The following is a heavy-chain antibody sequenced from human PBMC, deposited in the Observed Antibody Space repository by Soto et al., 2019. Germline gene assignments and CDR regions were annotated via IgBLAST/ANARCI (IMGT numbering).Heavy chain of an antibody. V-gene: IGHV3-30*18. CDR1: GFTFRSFG. Sequence: VGSLRLSCAASGFTFRSFGMHWVRQAPGKGLEWVAVISYDGSDKNYAASVKGRFTISAVSSNNTLYLQMNSLRAEDTAVSYGANSGDFSGPPFDNWGQGTLVTVSS. J-gene: IGHJ4*02. CDR2: ISYDGSDK. CDR3: ANSGDFSGPPFDN. D-gene: IGHD2-21*01.